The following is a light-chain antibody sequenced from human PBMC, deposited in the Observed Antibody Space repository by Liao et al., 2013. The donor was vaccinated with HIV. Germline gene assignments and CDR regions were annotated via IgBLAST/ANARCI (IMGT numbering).Light chain of an antibody. Sequence: SYELTQPPSVSVSPGQTASITCSGDKLGHKYACWYQQRPGQSPVLVIYQDTKRPSGIPARFSGSNSGNTATLTISGTQAIDEADYYCQAWDISTVVFGGGTKLTVL. J-gene: IGLJ2*01. V-gene: IGLV3-1*01. CDR3: QAWDISTVV. CDR1: KLGHKY. CDR2: QDT.